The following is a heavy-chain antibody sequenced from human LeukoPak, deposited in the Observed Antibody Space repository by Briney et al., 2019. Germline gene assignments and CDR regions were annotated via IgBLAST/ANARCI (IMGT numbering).Heavy chain of an antibody. V-gene: IGHV2-5*02. D-gene: IGHD2-15*01. J-gene: IGHJ4*02. Sequence: SGPTLVKPTQTLTLTCTFSGFSLSTSGVGVGWIRQPPGKALEWLALIDWDEDKRYSPSLKSRLNITKDTSKNPVVLTMTNMDPVDTATYYCAHLGYCSGGSCLVFDYWGQGTLVTVSS. CDR1: GFSLSTSGVG. CDR3: AHLGYCSGGSCLVFDY. CDR2: IDWDEDK.